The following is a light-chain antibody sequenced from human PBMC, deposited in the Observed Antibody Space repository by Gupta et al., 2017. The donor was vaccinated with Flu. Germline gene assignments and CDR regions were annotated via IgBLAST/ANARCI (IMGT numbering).Light chain of an antibody. J-gene: IGLJ1*01. CDR1: SSDVGGYNY. V-gene: IGLV2-14*01. Sequence: SITISCTGTSSDVGGYNYVSWYQQHPGKAPKLMIFEVSYRPSGVSNRFSGSKSGNTASLTISGLQAEDEADYYCSSYTSSSSYVFGTGTKVTVL. CDR2: EVS. CDR3: SSYTSSSSYV.